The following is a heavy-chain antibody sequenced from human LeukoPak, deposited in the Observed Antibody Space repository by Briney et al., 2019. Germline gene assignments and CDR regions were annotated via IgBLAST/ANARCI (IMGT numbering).Heavy chain of an antibody. J-gene: IGHJ4*02. CDR3: ARQGGGDFVDS. CDR1: NGSITRTSY. Sequence: SETLSLTCFVSNGSITRTSYWAWIRQSPGKGLEWIGITSSGGSAYYKTSLKSRVTISVDTSTTQLSLRLTSVTAADVVVYYCARQGGGDFVDSWGQGTLVSVS. V-gene: IGHV4-39*01. D-gene: IGHD4-17*01. CDR2: TSSGGSA.